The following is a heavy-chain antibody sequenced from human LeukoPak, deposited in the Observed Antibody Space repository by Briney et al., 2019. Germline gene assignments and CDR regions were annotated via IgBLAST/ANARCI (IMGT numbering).Heavy chain of an antibody. J-gene: IGHJ6*04. D-gene: IGHD3-10*01. Sequence: GGSLRLSCAASGFTFSSYAMHWVRQAPGKGLEWVAVISYDGSNKYYADSVKGRFTIPRDNSKNTLYLQMNSLRAEDTAVYYCARDDIHYGSYYYYYGMDVWGKGTTVTVSS. CDR3: ARDDIHYGSYYYYYGMDV. CDR1: GFTFSSYA. V-gene: IGHV3-30*04. CDR2: ISYDGSNK.